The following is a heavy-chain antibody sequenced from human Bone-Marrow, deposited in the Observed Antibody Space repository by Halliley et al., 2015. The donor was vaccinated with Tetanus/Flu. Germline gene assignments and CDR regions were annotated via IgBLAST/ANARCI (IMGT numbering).Heavy chain of an antibody. CDR2: FNYISTP. Sequence: PGKGLEWIGEFNYISTPNYTPSLESRVTLSVDTAKRHVSLKMTSVTGADSGVYYCARGGSSLDPWGPGTQVIVSS. CDR3: ARGGSSLDP. D-gene: IGHD2-15*01. J-gene: IGHJ5*02. V-gene: IGHV4-34*01.